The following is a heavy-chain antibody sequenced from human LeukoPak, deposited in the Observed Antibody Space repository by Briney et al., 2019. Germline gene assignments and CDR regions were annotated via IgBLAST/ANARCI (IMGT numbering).Heavy chain of an antibody. CDR3: ARADIVVVPASDY. J-gene: IGHJ4*02. V-gene: IGHV3-11*01. Sequence: GGSLRLSCAASGFTFSDYYMSWIRQAPGKGLEWVSYISSSGSTIHYADSVKGRFTISRDNAKNSLYLQMNSLRAEDTAVYYCARADIVVVPASDYWGQGTLVTVSS. CDR2: ISSSGSTI. CDR1: GFTFSDYY. D-gene: IGHD2-2*01.